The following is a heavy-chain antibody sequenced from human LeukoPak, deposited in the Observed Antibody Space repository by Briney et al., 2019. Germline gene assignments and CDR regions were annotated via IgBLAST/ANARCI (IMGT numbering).Heavy chain of an antibody. Sequence: PSETLSLTCTVSGGSISRYYWSWLRQPPGKELEWIGYVYYSGSTNYNPSLKSRVTISLDTSKNHFSLKLSSVTAADTAVYSCARSIIGTRSKFDYWGQGTLVTVSS. D-gene: IGHD1/OR15-1a*01. CDR2: VYYSGST. J-gene: IGHJ4*02. CDR1: GGSISRYY. V-gene: IGHV4-59*08. CDR3: ARSIIGTRSKFDY.